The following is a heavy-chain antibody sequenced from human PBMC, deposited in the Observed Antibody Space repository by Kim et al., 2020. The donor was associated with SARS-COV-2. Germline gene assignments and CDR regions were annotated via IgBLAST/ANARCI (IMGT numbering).Heavy chain of an antibody. V-gene: IGHV3-23*01. CDR1: GFTFSSYA. J-gene: IGHJ4*02. Sequence: GGSLRLSCAASGFTFSSYAMSWVRQAPGKGLEWVSVISGNGGSTYYADSVKGRFTISRDNSKNTLYLQMNSLRAGDTAVFYCAKYDSSGYYSPFDYWGQGTLVTVSS. CDR3: AKYDSSGYYSPFDY. CDR2: ISGNGGST. D-gene: IGHD3-22*01.